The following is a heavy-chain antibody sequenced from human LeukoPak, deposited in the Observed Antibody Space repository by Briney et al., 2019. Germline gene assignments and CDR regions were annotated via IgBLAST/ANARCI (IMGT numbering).Heavy chain of an antibody. J-gene: IGHJ4*02. V-gene: IGHV5-51*01. CDR1: GYSFTTYW. CDR2: IYPGDSDT. CDR3: ARLGGAARSAGYY. D-gene: IGHD6-13*01. Sequence: GESLKISCKGSGYSFTTYWIAWVRQMPGKGLEWMRIIYPGDSDTRYSPSFQGQVTISADKSIGTAYLQWSSLKASDTAMYYCARLGGAARSAGYYWGQGTLVTVSS.